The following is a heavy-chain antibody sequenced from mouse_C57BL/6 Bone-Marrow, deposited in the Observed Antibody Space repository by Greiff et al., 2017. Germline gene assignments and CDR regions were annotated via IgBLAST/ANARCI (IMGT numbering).Heavy chain of an antibody. J-gene: IGHJ4*01. D-gene: IGHD1-1*01. CDR1: GYTFTDYY. V-gene: IGHV1-76*01. CDR2: IYPGSGNT. CDR3: ASKAYYGSRYYAMDY. Sequence: VQLQESGAELVRPGASVKLSCKASGYTFTDYYINWVKQRPGQGLEWIARIYPGSGNTYYNEKFKGKATLTAEKSSSTAYMQLSSLTSEDSAVYFCASKAYYGSRYYAMDYWGQGTAVTVAS.